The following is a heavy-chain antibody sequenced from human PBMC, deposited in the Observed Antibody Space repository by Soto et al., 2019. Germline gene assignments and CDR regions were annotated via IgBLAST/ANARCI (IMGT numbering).Heavy chain of an antibody. CDR1: CGSISNYY. CDR3: ASNYGDYVQMSN. CDR2: IYYSGST. D-gene: IGHD4-17*01. Sequence: SETLSLTCTVSCGSISNYYWSWIRQPPGKGLEWIGYIYYSGSTNYNPSLKSRVTISVDTSKNQFSLKLSSVTAADTAVYYCASNYGDYVQMSNWGQGTLVTVSS. V-gene: IGHV4-59*01. J-gene: IGHJ4*02.